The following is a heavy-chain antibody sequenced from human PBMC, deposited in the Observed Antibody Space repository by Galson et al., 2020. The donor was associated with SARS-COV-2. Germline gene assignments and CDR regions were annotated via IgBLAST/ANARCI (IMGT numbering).Heavy chain of an antibody. D-gene: IGHD3-10*01. CDR3: AKGPTYYYGSGNYYPYYLDY. J-gene: IGHJ4*02. V-gene: IGHV4-31*03. CDR2: IYYSGTT. Sequence: SETLSLTCTVSGGSISSGGYSWSWIRQLPGKGLEWTGYIYYSGTTYSNPSLKRRVTISVDTSKNQFSLKLSSVTAADTAVYYCAKGPTYYYGSGNYYPYYLDYWGQGTLVTVSS. CDR1: GGSISSGGYS.